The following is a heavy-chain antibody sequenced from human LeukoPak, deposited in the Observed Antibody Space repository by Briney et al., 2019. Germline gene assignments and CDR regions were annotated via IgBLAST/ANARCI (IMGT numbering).Heavy chain of an antibody. CDR1: GDSITNYY. D-gene: IGHD3-22*01. V-gene: IGHV4-59*01. Sequence: PSETLSLTCTVSGDSITNYYWTWIRQPPGKGLECIGSVYYTGSTNYNPSLKSRVTMSVDTSKNQFSLKVTSVTAADTAVYYCARLRLDNSGYFPPRYYYYMDVWGRGTTVTVSS. CDR3: ARLRLDNSGYFPPRYYYYMDV. J-gene: IGHJ6*03. CDR2: VYYTGST.